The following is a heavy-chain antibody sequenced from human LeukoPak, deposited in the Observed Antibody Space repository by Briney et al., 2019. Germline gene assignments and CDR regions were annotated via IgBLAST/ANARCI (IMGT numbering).Heavy chain of an antibody. CDR2: ISGGGDDK. J-gene: IGHJ4*02. D-gene: IGHD1-26*01. CDR1: GFTFSSYA. V-gene: IGHV3-23*01. CDR3: AKEGSYSGSRFDY. Sequence: QPGGSLRLSCAASGFTFSSYAMSWVRQAPGKGLEWVSFISGGGDDKYYADSVRGRFTMSRDNSKNTLFLQMNSLRGEDTAVYYCAKEGSYSGSRFDYWGQGSLVTVSS.